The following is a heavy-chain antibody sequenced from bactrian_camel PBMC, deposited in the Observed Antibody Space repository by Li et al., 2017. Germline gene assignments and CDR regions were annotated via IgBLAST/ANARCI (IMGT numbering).Heavy chain of an antibody. CDR1: GFTFSSYW. J-gene: IGHJ6*01. D-gene: IGHD5*01. CDR3: VRNLWSGWVSFSIFGA. Sequence: HVQLVESGGDLVQPGGSVRLSCAASGFTFSSYWTYWVRQAPGKGLDWVSSIDSDGSTTHYAASVKGRFTVSRDNAKNTINLQMNSLKPEDTAVYYCVRNLWSGWVSFSIFGAWGQGTQVTVS. CDR2: IDSDGSTT. V-gene: IGHV3S6*01.